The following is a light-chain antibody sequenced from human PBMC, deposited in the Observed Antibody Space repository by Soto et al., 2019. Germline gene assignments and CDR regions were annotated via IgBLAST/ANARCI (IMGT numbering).Light chain of an antibody. V-gene: IGKV1-39*01. J-gene: IGKJ4*01. Sequence: DIQMPQSPSSLSASVGDRVTITCRASQSISSYLNWYQQKSWKAPKLLIYAASSLQSGVPSRFSGSGSGTDFTLTISSLQTEDFATYDGQQSYSTLLTSGGGTKVEIK. CDR1: QSISSY. CDR2: AAS. CDR3: QQSYSTLLT.